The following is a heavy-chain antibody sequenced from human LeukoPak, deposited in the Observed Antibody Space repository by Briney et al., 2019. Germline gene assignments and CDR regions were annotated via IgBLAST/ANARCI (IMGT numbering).Heavy chain of an antibody. J-gene: IGHJ3*02. CDR3: ARGRTYYYDSSGYNPPLDAFDI. Sequence: GGSLRLSCAASGFTFSRYRMNWVRQAPGKGLEWVSSISSSSSYIYYADSVRGRFTISRDNAKNSLYLQMNSLRAEDTAVYYCARGRTYYYDSSGYNPPLDAFDIWGQGTMVTVSS. CDR1: GFTFSRYR. V-gene: IGHV3-21*01. CDR2: ISSSSSYI. D-gene: IGHD3-22*01.